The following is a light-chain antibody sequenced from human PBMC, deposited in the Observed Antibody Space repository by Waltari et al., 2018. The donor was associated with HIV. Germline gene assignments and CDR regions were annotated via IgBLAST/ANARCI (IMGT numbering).Light chain of an antibody. Sequence: QSALTQPASMSGSPGQSITISCTGSSLDIGLYDFVSWYKHLPNTAPQLIIYAVHRRQLRGTSRFSASKSGDVASLTLSGLQAEDEADYYCTSHTLTRILLFGGGTRLTVL. CDR2: AVH. CDR3: TSHTLTRILL. CDR1: SLDIGLYDF. J-gene: IGLJ3*02. V-gene: IGLV2-14*01.